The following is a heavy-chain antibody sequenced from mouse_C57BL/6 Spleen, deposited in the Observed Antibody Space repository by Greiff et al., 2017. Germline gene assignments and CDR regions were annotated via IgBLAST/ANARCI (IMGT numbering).Heavy chain of an antibody. CDR3: ARERDQLREYFDV. CDR1: GYTFTSYW. CDR2: IHPNSGST. J-gene: IGHJ1*03. Sequence: VQLQQPGAELVKPGASVKLSCKASGYTFTSYWMHWVKQRPGQGLEWIGMIHPNSGSTNYNEKFKSKATLTVDKSSSTAYMQLSSLTSEDSAVYYCARERDQLREYFDVWGTGTTVTVSS. D-gene: IGHD1-1*01. V-gene: IGHV1-64*01.